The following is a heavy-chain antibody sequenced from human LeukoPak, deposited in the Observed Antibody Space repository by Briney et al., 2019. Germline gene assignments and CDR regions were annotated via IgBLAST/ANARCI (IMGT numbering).Heavy chain of an antibody. CDR1: GGSLSGHY. Sequence: SETLSLTCTVGGGSLSGHYWGWIRQPPGKGLELIGHIYYTGTTFYNPSLNSRVTITLDTSRNQFSLRLTSVIAADTAVYYCARFSWGCSTASCYLTNWGQGALVTVSS. V-gene: IGHV4-59*11. J-gene: IGHJ4*02. D-gene: IGHD2-2*01. CDR3: ARFSWGCSTASCYLTN. CDR2: IYYTGTT.